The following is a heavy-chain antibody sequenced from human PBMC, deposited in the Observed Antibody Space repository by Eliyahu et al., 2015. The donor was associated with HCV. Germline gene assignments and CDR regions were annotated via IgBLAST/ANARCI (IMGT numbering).Heavy chain of an antibody. CDR1: GSTLNKLC. Sequence: QVQLLQSGAEVKKPGASVKVSCKVSGSTLNKLCIHWVRQAPGKGLEWMGGFDPEDGKTIYAQKFQGRVTMTEDTSTNTASMELSSLRSGDTAVYYCATGPRLQVYGGHLHYSSGMDVWGHGTTVTVSS. V-gene: IGHV1-24*01. CDR2: FDPEDGKT. CDR3: ATGPRLQVYGGHLHYSSGMDV. J-gene: IGHJ6*02. D-gene: IGHD4-23*01.